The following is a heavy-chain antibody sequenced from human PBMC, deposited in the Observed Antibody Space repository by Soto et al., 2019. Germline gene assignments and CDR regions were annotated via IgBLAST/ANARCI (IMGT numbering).Heavy chain of an antibody. CDR3: ARVAYTSITHHWFDC. CDR2: MIPIFGTA. Sequence: SVKVSCKASGGTFTNYAVSWVRQAPGQGLEWMGGMIPIFGTANYAQKFQGRVTITADESTRTAYMELSNLRSEDTALYYCARVAYTSITHHWFDCWGQGTLVTVSS. D-gene: IGHD3-16*01. V-gene: IGHV1-69*13. CDR1: GGTFTNYA. J-gene: IGHJ5*01.